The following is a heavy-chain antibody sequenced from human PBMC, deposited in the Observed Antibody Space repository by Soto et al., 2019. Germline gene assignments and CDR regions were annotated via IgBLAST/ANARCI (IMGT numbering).Heavy chain of an antibody. D-gene: IGHD6-6*01. V-gene: IGHV1-46*03. J-gene: IGHJ4*02. CDR1: GYTFTSYY. CDR2: INPSGGST. Sequence: ASVKVSCKASGYTFTSYYMHWVRQAPGQGLEWMGIINPSGGSTSYAQKFQGRVTMTRDTSMSTVYMELSSLRSEDTAVYYCARGTTRLEYSSSAFYYFDYWGQGTLVTVSS. CDR3: ARGTTRLEYSSSAFYYFDY.